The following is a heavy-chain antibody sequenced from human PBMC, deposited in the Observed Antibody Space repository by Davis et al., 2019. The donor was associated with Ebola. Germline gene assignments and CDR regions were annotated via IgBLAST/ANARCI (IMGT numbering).Heavy chain of an antibody. V-gene: IGHV4-34*01. D-gene: IGHD5-12*01. CDR1: GGSFSGYY. J-gene: IGHJ5*02. Sequence: MPSETLSLTCAVYGGSFSGYYWSWIRQSPGKGLEWIGEINHSGSTNYNPSLKSRVTISVDTSKNQFSLKLSSVTAADTAVYYCARAQGRYSGYVDPWGQGTLVTVSS. CDR2: INHSGST. CDR3: ARAQGRYSGYVDP.